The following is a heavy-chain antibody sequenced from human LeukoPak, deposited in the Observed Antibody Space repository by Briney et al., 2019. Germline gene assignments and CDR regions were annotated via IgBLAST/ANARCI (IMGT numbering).Heavy chain of an antibody. D-gene: IGHD6-19*01. Sequence: GGSLTLSCAASGLSFSTLAISWVRQAPGEGLEWVSAIRKSGYNSYYGDSVKGRFTISRDNSKNTIYLQMNSLRLEDGSIYYCAKLSGWTGWFFDYWGQGTVVTVSS. CDR3: AKLSGWTGWFFDY. V-gene: IGHV3-23*01. CDR2: IRKSGYNS. CDR1: GLSFSTLA. J-gene: IGHJ4*02.